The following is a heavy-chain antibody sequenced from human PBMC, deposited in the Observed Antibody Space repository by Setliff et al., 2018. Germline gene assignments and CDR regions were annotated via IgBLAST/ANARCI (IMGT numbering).Heavy chain of an antibody. V-gene: IGHV3-21*04. D-gene: IGHD3-22*01. CDR2: ISSSSSYI. J-gene: IGHJ6*03. CDR3: ARLKYYDSGTYWGSWYYYSNMDV. CDR1: GFTFSSYR. Sequence: GSLILSSAASGFTFSSYRLNWGRQAPGKGLEWVSSISSSSSYIYYADSVQGRFTISRDTSKKQFSLELSSVTAADTAVYYCARLKYYDSGTYWGSWYYYSNMDVWGKGTTVTVSS.